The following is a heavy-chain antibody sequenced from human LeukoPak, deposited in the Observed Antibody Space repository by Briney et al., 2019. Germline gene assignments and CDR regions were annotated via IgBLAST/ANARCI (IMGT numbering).Heavy chain of an antibody. CDR3: ARDRKRSSSWYESSDWFDP. V-gene: IGHV1-18*01. CDR1: GYTFTSYG. D-gene: IGHD6-13*01. J-gene: IGHJ5*02. Sequence: ASVKVSCKASGYTFTSYGISWVRQAPGQGLEWMGWISAYNGNTNYAQKLQGRVTMTTDTSTSTAYMELRSPRSDDTAVYYCARDRKRSSSWYESSDWFDPWGQGTLVTVSS. CDR2: ISAYNGNT.